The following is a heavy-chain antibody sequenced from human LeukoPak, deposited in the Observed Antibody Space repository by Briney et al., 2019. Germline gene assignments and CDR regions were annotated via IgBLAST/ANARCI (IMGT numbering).Heavy chain of an antibody. CDR3: AREGSESDAFDI. CDR2: INHSGST. V-gene: IGHV4-34*01. J-gene: IGHJ3*02. CDR1: GGSFSGYY. D-gene: IGHD3-10*01. Sequence: SETLSLTCAVYGGSFSGYYWSWIRQPPGKGLEWIGEINHSGSTNYNPSLKSRVTISVDTSKNQFSLKLSSVTAADTAVYYCAREGSESDAFDIWGQGTMVTVSS.